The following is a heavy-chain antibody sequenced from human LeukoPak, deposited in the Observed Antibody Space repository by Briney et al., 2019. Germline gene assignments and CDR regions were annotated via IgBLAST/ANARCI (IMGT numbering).Heavy chain of an antibody. Sequence: SETLSLTCTVSGGSISSSSYYWSWIRQPPGKGLEWIGYIYYSGSTNYNPSLKSRVTISVDTSKNQFSLKLSSVTAADTAVYYCARDVTVAGNWFDPWGQGTLVTVSS. CDR1: GGSISSSSYY. CDR3: ARDVTVAGNWFDP. V-gene: IGHV4-61*01. D-gene: IGHD6-19*01. J-gene: IGHJ5*02. CDR2: IYYSGST.